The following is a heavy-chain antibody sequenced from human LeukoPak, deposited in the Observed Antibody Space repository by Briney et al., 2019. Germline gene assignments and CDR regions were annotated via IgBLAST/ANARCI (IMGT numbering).Heavy chain of an antibody. CDR2: INHSGST. CDR1: GGSFSGYY. V-gene: IGHV4-34*01. D-gene: IGHD1-14*01. J-gene: IGHJ5*02. Sequence: SETVSHTCAVYGGSFSGYYWSWIRQSPGKGLEWIGEINHSGSTNYNPSLKSRVTISVDTSKNQFSLKLSSVTAADTAVYYCARGRFRSPNWFDPWGQGTLVTVSS. CDR3: ARGRFRSPNWFDP.